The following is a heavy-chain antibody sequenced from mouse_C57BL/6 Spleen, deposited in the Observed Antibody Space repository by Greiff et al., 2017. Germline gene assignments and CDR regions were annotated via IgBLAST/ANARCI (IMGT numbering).Heavy chain of an antibody. Sequence: EVQLVESEGGLVQPGSSMKLSCTASGFTFSDYYMAWVRQVPEKGLEWVANINYDGSSTYYLDSLKSRFIISRDNAKNILYLQMSSLKSEDTATYYCARDWGDGYYAMDDWGQGTSVTVSS. CDR3: ARDWGDGYYAMDD. CDR2: INYDGSST. V-gene: IGHV5-16*01. CDR1: GFTFSDYY. J-gene: IGHJ4*01. D-gene: IGHD2-3*01.